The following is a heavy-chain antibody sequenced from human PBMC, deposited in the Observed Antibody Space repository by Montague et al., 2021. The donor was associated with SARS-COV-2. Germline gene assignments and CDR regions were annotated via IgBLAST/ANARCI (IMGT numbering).Heavy chain of an antibody. V-gene: IGHV2-5*02. CDR1: GFSLSTSGVG. CDR3: AHRKVLAAAWDD. Sequence: PALVKPTQTLTLTCTFSGFSLSTSGVGVGWIRQPPGKALEWLALIYWDDDKRYSPSLKSRLTITKDTSKNQVVLTMTNMDPVDTATYYCAHRKVLAAAWDDWGQGTLVTVSS. J-gene: IGHJ4*02. CDR2: IYWDDDK. D-gene: IGHD6-13*01.